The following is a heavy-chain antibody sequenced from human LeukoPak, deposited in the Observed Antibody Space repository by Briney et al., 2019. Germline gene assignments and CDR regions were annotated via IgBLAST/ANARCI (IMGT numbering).Heavy chain of an antibody. V-gene: IGHV3-30*18. CDR1: GFTFSSSG. CDR3: AKDSGVPMVRGVIITYGYFDY. J-gene: IGHJ4*02. D-gene: IGHD3-10*01. CDR2: ISYDGSNK. Sequence: GGSLRLSCAASGFTFSSSGMHWVRQAPGKGLEWVAVISYDGSNKYYADSVKGRFTISRDNSKNTLYLQMNSLRAEDTAVYYCAKDSGVPMVRGVIITYGYFDYWGQGTLVTVSS.